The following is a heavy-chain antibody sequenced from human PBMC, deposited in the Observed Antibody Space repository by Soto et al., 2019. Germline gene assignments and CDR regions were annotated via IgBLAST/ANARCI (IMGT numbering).Heavy chain of an antibody. Sequence: LETLSLTCTVSGGSISSSSYYWGWIRQPPGKGLEWIGSIYYSGSTYYNPSLKSRVTISVDTSKNQFSLKLSSVTAADTAVYYCARPVGYCSGGSCYSTWFDPWGQGTLVTVSS. CDR3: ARPVGYCSGGSCYSTWFDP. D-gene: IGHD2-15*01. V-gene: IGHV4-39*01. J-gene: IGHJ5*02. CDR2: IYYSGST. CDR1: GGSISSSSYY.